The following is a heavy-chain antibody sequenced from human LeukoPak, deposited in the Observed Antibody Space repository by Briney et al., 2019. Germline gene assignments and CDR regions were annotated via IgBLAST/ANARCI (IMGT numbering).Heavy chain of an antibody. CDR1: GYTFTGYY. CDR2: INPNSGGT. V-gene: IGHV1-2*02. Sequence: GASVKVSCKASGYTFTGYYMHWVRQAPGQGLEWMGWINPNSGGTSYAQKFQGRVTMTRDMSTSTVYMELSSLRPEDTAVYYCAAGIVGKFYFDYWGQGTLVTVSS. CDR3: AAGIVGKFYFDY. J-gene: IGHJ4*02. D-gene: IGHD3-22*01.